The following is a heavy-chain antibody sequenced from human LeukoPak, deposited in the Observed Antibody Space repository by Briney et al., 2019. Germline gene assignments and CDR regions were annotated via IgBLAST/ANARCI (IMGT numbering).Heavy chain of an antibody. CDR3: VRESRPGGAMGLYHNLDY. Sequence: PRGSLRLSCAGSGFTFSDFWMTWVRQTPGKGLEWVANIKEDGTEKNLVDSVKGRFTISRDNTKNLLFLEMNNLRGDDTAIYYCVRESRPGGAMGLYHNLDYWGQGTLVAVSS. CDR1: GFTFSDFW. D-gene: IGHD1-1*01. CDR2: IKEDGTEK. V-gene: IGHV3-7*01. J-gene: IGHJ4*02.